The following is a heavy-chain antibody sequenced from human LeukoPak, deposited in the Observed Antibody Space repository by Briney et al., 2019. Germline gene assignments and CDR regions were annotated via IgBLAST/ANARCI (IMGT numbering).Heavy chain of an antibody. J-gene: IGHJ6*02. D-gene: IGHD6-19*01. CDR1: GGSISSYY. CDR3: ARGGEQWLVPYYYYYGMDV. V-gene: IGHV4-59*01. Sequence: SETLSLTCTVSGGSISSYYWSWIRQPPGKGLEWIGYIYYSGSTNYNPSLKSRVTISVDTSKNQFSLKLSSVTAADTAVYYCARGGEQWLVPYYYYYGMDVWGQGTTVTVSS. CDR2: IYYSGST.